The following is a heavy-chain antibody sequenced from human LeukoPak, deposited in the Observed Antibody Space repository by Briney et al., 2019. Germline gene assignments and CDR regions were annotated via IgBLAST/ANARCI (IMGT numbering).Heavy chain of an antibody. J-gene: IGHJ1*01. D-gene: IGHD5-24*01. CDR2: ISSSSSYI. CDR1: GFTFSSNS. V-gene: IGHV3-21*01. CDR3: ATAVDGYNLS. Sequence: GGSLRLSCAVAGFTFSSNSMNWVRQAPGKGLEWVSFISSSSSYIYYADSVTGRFTISRDNAKNSLYLQMNSLRAVDTAVYYCATAVDGYNLSWGQGTLVTVSS.